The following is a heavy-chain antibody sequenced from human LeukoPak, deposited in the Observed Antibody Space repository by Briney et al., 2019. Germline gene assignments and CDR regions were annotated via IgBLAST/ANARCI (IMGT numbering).Heavy chain of an antibody. J-gene: IGHJ6*02. CDR2: IYYTGST. CDR3: ARVIATVTTFSGMDV. Sequence: SETLSLTCTVSGGSISNYYWTWIRQPPGKGLEWIGYIYYTGSTNYNPSLKSRVTISVDTSKNQFSLKLSSVTAADTAVYYCARVIATVTTFSGMDVWGQGTTVTVSS. V-gene: IGHV4-59*12. D-gene: IGHD4-11*01. CDR1: GGSISNYY.